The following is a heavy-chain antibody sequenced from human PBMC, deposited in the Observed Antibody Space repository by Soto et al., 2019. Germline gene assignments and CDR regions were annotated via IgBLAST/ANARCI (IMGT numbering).Heavy chain of an antibody. D-gene: IGHD1-26*01. CDR2: IWYDGSNK. Sequence: QVQLVESGGGVVQPGRSLRLSCAASGFTFSSYGMHWVRQAPGKGLEWVAVIWYDGSNKYYADSVKGRFTISRDNSKNTLYLQINSLRAEDTAVYYCARSGSYLDYWGQGTLVTVSS. J-gene: IGHJ4*02. V-gene: IGHV3-33*01. CDR3: ARSGSYLDY. CDR1: GFTFSSYG.